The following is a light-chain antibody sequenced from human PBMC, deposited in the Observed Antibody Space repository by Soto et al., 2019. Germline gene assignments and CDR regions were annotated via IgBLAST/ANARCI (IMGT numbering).Light chain of an antibody. CDR2: SHN. CDR3: ATWDDSLNGRV. J-gene: IGLJ3*02. CDR1: SSNIGSNT. V-gene: IGLV1-44*01. Sequence: QSVLTQPPSASGTPGQRVTISCSGSSSNIGSNTVNWYQQLPGTAPKLLIYSHNQRPSGVPDRFSGSKSDTSASLAISGLQSEDEAGYYCATWDDSLNGRVFGGGTKLTVL.